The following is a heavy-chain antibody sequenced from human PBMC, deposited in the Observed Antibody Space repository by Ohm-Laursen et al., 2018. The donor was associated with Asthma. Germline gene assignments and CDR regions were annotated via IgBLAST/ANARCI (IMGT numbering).Heavy chain of an antibody. D-gene: IGHD5-12*01. J-gene: IGHJ4*02. CDR3: AQINTYGGYGWFDY. CDR2: ISTASSYI. CDR1: GYTFSRYS. Sequence: SLRLSCSASGYTFSRYSIHWVRQIPGKGLEWVASISTASSYIYYADSVKGRFTISRDNAKNSLYLQMNSLRAEDTAVYYCAQINTYGGYGWFDYWGQGTLVTVSS. V-gene: IGHV3-21*01.